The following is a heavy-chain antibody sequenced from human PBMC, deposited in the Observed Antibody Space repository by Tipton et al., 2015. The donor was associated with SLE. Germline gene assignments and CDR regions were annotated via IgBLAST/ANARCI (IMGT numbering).Heavy chain of an antibody. Sequence: LRLSCAVYGGSFSGYYWSWIRQPPGKGLEWIGEINHSGSTNYNPSLKSRVTISVDTSKNQFSLKLSSVTAADTAVYYCARNWVGFRYLDYVGQGTLVTVSS. J-gene: IGHJ4*02. CDR1: GGSFSGYY. CDR2: INHSGST. CDR3: ARNWVGFRYLDY. V-gene: IGHV4-34*01. D-gene: IGHD7-27*01.